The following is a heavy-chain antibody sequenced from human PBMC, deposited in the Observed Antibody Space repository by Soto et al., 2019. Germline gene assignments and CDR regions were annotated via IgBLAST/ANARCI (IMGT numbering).Heavy chain of an antibody. CDR2: INHSGST. V-gene: IGHV4-34*01. CDR1: GGSFSGYY. J-gene: IGHJ4*02. CDR3: ARERYSSSDLDY. Sequence: KPSETLSLTCAVYGGSFSGYYWSWIRQPPGKGLEWIGEINHSGSTNYNPSLKSRVTISVDTSKNQFSLKLSSVTAADTAVYYCARERYSSSDLDYWGQGTLVTVSS. D-gene: IGHD6-13*01.